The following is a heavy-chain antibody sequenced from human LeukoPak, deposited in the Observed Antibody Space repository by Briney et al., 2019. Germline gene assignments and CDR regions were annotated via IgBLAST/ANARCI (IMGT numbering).Heavy chain of an antibody. CDR1: GFTFSSYA. CDR3: AREFVDRGFRYGYDYYYGMDV. V-gene: IGHV3-30*04. D-gene: IGHD5-18*01. J-gene: IGHJ6*02. Sequence: GRSLRLSCAASGFTFSSYAMHWVRQAPGKGLEWVAVISYDGSNKYYADSVKGRFTISRDNAKNSVHLQMNSLRDEDTAVYYCAREFVDRGFRYGYDYYYGMDVWGQGTTVTVSS. CDR2: ISYDGSNK.